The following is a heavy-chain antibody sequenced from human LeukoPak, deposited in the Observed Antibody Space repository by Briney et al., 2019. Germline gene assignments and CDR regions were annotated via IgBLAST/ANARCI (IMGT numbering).Heavy chain of an antibody. J-gene: IGHJ4*02. V-gene: IGHV3-30*03. CDR2: ISYDGSNK. CDR3: ARVTMVRGGFDY. D-gene: IGHD3-10*01. CDR1: GLRFSDYY. Sequence: GGSLRLSCAASGLRFSDYYVSWIRQAPGKGLEWVAVISYDGSNKYYADSVKGRFTISRDNAKNSLYLQMNSLRAEDTAVYYCARVTMVRGGFDYWGQGTLVTVSS.